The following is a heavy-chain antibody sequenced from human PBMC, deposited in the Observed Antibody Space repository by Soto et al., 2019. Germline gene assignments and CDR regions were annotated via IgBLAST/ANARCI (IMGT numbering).Heavy chain of an antibody. CDR3: ARDGAVRRFLEWSHERYYYYYGMDV. J-gene: IGHJ6*02. Sequence: ASVKVSCKASGYTFTSYYMHWVRQAPGQGLEWMGIINPSGGSTSYAQKFQGRVTMTRDTSTSTVYMELSSLRSEDTAVYYCARDGAVRRFLEWSHERYYYYYGMDVWGQGTTVTVS. CDR1: GYTFTSYY. CDR2: INPSGGST. D-gene: IGHD3-3*01. V-gene: IGHV1-46*01.